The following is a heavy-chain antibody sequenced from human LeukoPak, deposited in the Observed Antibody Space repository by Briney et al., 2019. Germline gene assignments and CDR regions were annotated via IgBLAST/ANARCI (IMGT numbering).Heavy chain of an antibody. CDR1: GFTFSSYW. D-gene: IGHD2-2*01. CDR2: IKQDGSEK. CDR3: ARVVGRVVPAAPDY. J-gene: IGHJ4*02. V-gene: IGHV3-7*01. Sequence: AGSLRLSCSASGFTFSSYWMSWVRQAPGKGLEWVANIKQDGSEKYYVDSVKGRFTISRDNAKNSLYLQMNSLRAEDTAVYYCARVVGRVVPAAPDYWGQETLVTVSS.